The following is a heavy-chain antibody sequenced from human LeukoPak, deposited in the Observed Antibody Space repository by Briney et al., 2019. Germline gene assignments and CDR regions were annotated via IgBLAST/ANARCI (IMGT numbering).Heavy chain of an antibody. CDR3: AGGGSIEVAGY. J-gene: IGHJ4*02. Sequence: PGGSLRLSCAASGFTFSSYLMHWVRQAPGKGLVWVSRINSEGNSTNYADSVKDRFTISRDNAKNTLYLQMNSLRVEDTAVYFCAGGGSIEVAGYWGQGTLVTVSS. CDR2: INSEGNST. V-gene: IGHV3-74*01. CDR1: GFTFSSYL. D-gene: IGHD6-19*01.